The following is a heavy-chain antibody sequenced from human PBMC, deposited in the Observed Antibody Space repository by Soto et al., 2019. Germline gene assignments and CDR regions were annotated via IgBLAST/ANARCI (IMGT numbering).Heavy chain of an antibody. V-gene: IGHV3-11*06. J-gene: IGHJ6*02. Sequence: QVQLVESGGGLVKPGGSLRLSCAASGFSFSDSYMSWVRQAPGKGLEWVSYISGTSGYTGYADSVKGRFTISRDNAKNSLYLQMNGLRVEDTAVYYCARDRGGYGPPDVWGQGTPVTVSS. CDR1: GFSFSDSY. D-gene: IGHD3-10*01. CDR2: ISGTSGYT. CDR3: ARDRGGYGPPDV.